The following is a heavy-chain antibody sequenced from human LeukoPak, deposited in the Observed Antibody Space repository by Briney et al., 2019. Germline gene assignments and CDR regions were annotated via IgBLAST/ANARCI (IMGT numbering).Heavy chain of an antibody. Sequence: SETLSLTCTVPGGSISSYYWSWIRQPPGKGLEWIGYIYYSGSTNYNPSLKSRVTISVDTSKNQFSLKLSSVTAADTAVYYCARARGYSGYDGAFDIWGQGTMVTVSS. V-gene: IGHV4-59*01. CDR3: ARARGYSGYDGAFDI. CDR2: IYYSGST. CDR1: GGSISSYY. D-gene: IGHD5-12*01. J-gene: IGHJ3*02.